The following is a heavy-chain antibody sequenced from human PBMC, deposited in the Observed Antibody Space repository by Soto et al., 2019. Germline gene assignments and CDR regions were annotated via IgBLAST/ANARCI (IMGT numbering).Heavy chain of an antibody. J-gene: IGHJ4*02. CDR1: GYTFTGYY. CDR2: INPNSGGT. Sequence: QVQLVQSGAEVKKPGASVKVSCKASGYTFTGYYIHWVRQAPGQGLEWMGWINPNSGGTKYPQKFQGRVTMTRDTSIRTVYMSLTGLKSDDTAVYFCARPPGYISDWYYFDLWGQGTQVTVSS. D-gene: IGHD3-9*01. CDR3: ARPPGYISDWYYFDL. V-gene: IGHV1-2*02.